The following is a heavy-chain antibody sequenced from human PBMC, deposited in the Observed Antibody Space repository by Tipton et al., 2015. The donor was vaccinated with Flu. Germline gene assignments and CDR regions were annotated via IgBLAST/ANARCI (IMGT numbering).Heavy chain of an antibody. CDR2: IYYSGNT. J-gene: IGHJ4*02. CDR1: GGSTSSVTYY. Sequence: TLSLTCTVSGGSTSSVTYYWGWIRQPPGKGLEWIGNIYYSGNTYSNPSLKSRVTMSVDRSKNQMSLRLNSVTAADTAVYYCARGRGYCITTTCLLPFDFWGQGTLVTVSS. CDR3: ARGRGYCITTTCLLPFDF. V-gene: IGHV4-39*07. D-gene: IGHD2-2*01.